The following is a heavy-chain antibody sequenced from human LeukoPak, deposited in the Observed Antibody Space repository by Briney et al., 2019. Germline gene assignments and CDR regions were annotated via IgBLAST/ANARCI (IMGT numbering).Heavy chain of an antibody. CDR1: GFTFSSYS. D-gene: IGHD1-26*01. J-gene: IGHJ4*02. V-gene: IGHV3-21*01. CDR3: ARERGAVGATHIDY. CDR2: ISSSSSYI. Sequence: GGSLRLSCAASGFTFSSYSMNWVRQAPGKGLEWVSSISSSSSYIYYADPVKGRFTISRDNAKNSLYLQMNSLRAEDTAVYYCARERGAVGATHIDYWGQGTLVTVSS.